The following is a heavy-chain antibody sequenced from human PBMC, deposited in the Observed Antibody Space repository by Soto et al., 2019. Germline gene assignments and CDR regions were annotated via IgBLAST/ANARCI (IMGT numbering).Heavy chain of an antibody. CDR3: GAQDYVAKGYHFET. D-gene: IGHD4-17*01. CDR2: IYHSGST. CDR1: GGSISSFY. V-gene: IGHV4-59*12. J-gene: IGHJ4*02. Sequence: SETLSLTCTVSGGSISSFYWTWIRQPPGEGLEWIGEIYHSGSTNYNPSLESRVTISIDTSRNQFSLKLSSVTAADTAVYYCGAQDYVAKGYHFETWGQGTRVTVSS.